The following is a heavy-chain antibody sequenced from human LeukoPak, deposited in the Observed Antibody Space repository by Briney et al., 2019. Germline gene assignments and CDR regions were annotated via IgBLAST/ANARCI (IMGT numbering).Heavy chain of an antibody. CDR1: GYTFTGYY. J-gene: IGHJ3*02. CDR2: INPNSGGT. V-gene: IGHV1-2*02. D-gene: IGHD1-26*01. Sequence: ASVKVSCKASGYTFTGYYMHWVRQAPGQGLEWMGWINPNSGGTNYAQKFQGRVTMTRDTSISTAYMELSSLRSEDTAVYYCATGRPGIDDAFDIWGQGTMVTVSS. CDR3: ATGRPGIDDAFDI.